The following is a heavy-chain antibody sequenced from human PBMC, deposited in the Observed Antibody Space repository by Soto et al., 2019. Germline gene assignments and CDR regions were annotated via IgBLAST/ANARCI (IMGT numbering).Heavy chain of an antibody. CDR1: GGSFSGYY. D-gene: IGHD2-15*01. CDR3: ARGQDWGYCSGGSCYHYFDY. Sequence: SETLSLTCAVYGGSFSGYYWSWIRQPPGKGLEWIGEINHSGSTNYNPSLKSRVTISVDTSKNQFSLKLSSVTAADTAVYYCARGQDWGYCSGGSCYHYFDYWGQGTLVTVSS. J-gene: IGHJ4*02. V-gene: IGHV4-34*01. CDR2: INHSGST.